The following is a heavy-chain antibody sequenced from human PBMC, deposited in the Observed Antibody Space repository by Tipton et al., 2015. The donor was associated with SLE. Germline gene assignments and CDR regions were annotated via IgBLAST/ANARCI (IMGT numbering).Heavy chain of an antibody. J-gene: IGHJ4*02. CDR2: IYTSGAT. Sequence: TLSLTCTVSGDSITSGSYHWSWIRQPAGKELEWIGHIYTSGATVYNPSLRSRFTISTDTSKNQFYLDLNSVTAADTAVYYCARVETSRWYYNWGRGTLVTVSS. CDR3: ARVETSRWYYN. CDR1: GDSITSGSYH. D-gene: IGHD3-22*01. V-gene: IGHV4-61*09.